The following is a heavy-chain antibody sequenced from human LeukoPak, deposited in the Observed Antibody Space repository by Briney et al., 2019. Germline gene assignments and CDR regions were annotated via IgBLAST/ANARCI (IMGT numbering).Heavy chain of an antibody. D-gene: IGHD3-10*01. Sequence: GESLKISCKTSGYSFSSYYIGWVRQMPGKGLEWMGIIYPGDSVTRYGPSFQGQVTFSVVKSISTAYLQWSSLKASDTAMYYCARHRSLGYWGQGTLVTVSS. CDR1: GYSFSSYY. CDR3: ARHRSLGY. V-gene: IGHV5-51*01. J-gene: IGHJ4*02. CDR2: IYPGDSVT.